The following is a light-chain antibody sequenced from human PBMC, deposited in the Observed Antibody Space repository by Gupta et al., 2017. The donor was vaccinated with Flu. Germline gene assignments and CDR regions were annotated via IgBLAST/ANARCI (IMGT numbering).Light chain of an antibody. CDR2: KAS. J-gene: IGKJ1*01. Sequence: PSTLSASVGDRVTITCRASQSISTWLAWYQQKPGKAPNLLISKASNLESGVPSRFSGSGSGTEFTLTISSLQPDDFATYYCQQYNSYSRTFGQGTKVEI. CDR3: QQYNSYSRT. CDR1: QSISTW. V-gene: IGKV1-5*03.